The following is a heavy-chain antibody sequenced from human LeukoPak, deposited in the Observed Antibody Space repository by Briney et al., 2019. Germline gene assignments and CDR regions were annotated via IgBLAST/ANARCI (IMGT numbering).Heavy chain of an antibody. Sequence: GGSLRLSCAASGFTFSSYAMSWVRQAPGKGLEWVSAISGSGGSTYYADSVKGHSTISRDNSKNTVYLQMNSLRAEDTAVYYCANHLTSVTPNFEYWGQGTLVPISS. D-gene: IGHD4-17*01. CDR2: ISGSGGST. J-gene: IGHJ4*02. CDR1: GFTFSSYA. CDR3: ANHLTSVTPNFEY. V-gene: IGHV3-23*01.